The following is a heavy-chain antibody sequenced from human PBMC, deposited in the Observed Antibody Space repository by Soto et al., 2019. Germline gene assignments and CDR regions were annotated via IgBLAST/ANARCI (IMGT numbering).Heavy chain of an antibody. Sequence: ASVKVSCKASGYTFTSYGISWVRQAPGQGLEWMGWISPFNGKTNYAQNLQDRVTMTTDTSTSTAYMELRSLKSDDTAKYYCARGKGYYAYWGQGSLVTVSS. D-gene: IGHD3-22*01. CDR1: GYTFTSYG. V-gene: IGHV1-18*01. CDR2: ISPFNGKT. J-gene: IGHJ4*02. CDR3: ARGKGYYAY.